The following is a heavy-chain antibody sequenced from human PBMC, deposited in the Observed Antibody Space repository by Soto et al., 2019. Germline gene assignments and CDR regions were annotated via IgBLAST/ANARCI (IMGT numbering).Heavy chain of an antibody. CDR3: AHSTSPTSYVLRYFDWQSGPPHFDY. J-gene: IGHJ4*02. CDR1: GFSLSTSGVG. D-gene: IGHD3-9*01. Sequence: SGPTLVNPTQTLTLTCTFSGFSLSTSGVGVGWIRQPPGKALEWLALIYWNDDKRYSPSLKSRLTITKDTSKNQVVLTMTNMDPVDTATFYCAHSTSPTSYVLRYFDWQSGPPHFDYWGQGTLVTVSS. CDR2: IYWNDDK. V-gene: IGHV2-5*01.